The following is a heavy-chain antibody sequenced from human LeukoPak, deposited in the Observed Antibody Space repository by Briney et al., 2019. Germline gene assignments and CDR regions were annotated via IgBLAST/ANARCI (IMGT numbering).Heavy chain of an antibody. CDR1: GGTSSSYA. V-gene: IGHV1-69*01. Sequence: GSSVKVSRTASGGTSSSYAISWVRQAPGQGLEWMGGIIPIFGTANYAQKFQGRVTITADESTSTAYMELSSLRSEDTAVYYCASVQHPSQGTYYYYYGMDVWGQGTTVTVSS. CDR2: IIPIFGTA. CDR3: ASVQHPSQGTYYYYYGMDV. D-gene: IGHD1-1*01. J-gene: IGHJ6*02.